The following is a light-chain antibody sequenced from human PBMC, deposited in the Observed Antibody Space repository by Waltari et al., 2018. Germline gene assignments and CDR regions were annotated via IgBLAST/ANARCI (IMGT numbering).Light chain of an antibody. V-gene: IGKV3-20*01. J-gene: IGKJ5*01. CDR1: PSVSNNQ. CDR2: GAF. Sequence: ELVLTQSPGTLFLPPGDSAPPPCRASPSVSNNQLAWYQQSPGQAPRLVIYGAFARATAIPDRFSGTGSGTDFTLTISRLEPEDFAMYYCQQYGSSPLTFGQGTRLEIK. CDR3: QQYGSSPLT.